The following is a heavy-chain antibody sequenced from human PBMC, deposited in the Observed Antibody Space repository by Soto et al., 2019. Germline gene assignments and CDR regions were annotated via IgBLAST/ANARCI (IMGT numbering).Heavy chain of an antibody. V-gene: IGHV3-53*01. CDR1: GFTVSSNY. CDR3: ARRGNAWAPSGMDV. D-gene: IGHD1-1*01. J-gene: IGHJ6*02. Sequence: EVQLVESGGGLIQPGGSLRLSCAASGFTVSSNYMSWVRQAPGKGLEWVSVIYSGGSTYYADSVKGRFTISRDNSKNTLYLQMNSLRAEDTAVYYCARRGNAWAPSGMDVWGQGTTVTVSS. CDR2: IYSGGST.